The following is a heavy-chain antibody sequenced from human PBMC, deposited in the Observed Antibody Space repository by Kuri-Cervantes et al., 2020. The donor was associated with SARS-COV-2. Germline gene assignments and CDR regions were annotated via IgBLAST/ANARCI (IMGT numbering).Heavy chain of an antibody. V-gene: IGHV3-21*01. CDR1: GFTFSSYS. CDR2: ISSSSSYI. Sequence: LSLTCAASGFTFSSYSMNWVRQAPGKGLEWVSSISSSSSYIYYADSVKGRFTISRDNAMNSLYLQMNSLRAEDTAVYYCARDIVVVPAAIHYYYGMDVWGQGTPVTVSS. CDR3: ARDIVVVPAAIHYYYGMDV. J-gene: IGHJ6*02. D-gene: IGHD2-2*02.